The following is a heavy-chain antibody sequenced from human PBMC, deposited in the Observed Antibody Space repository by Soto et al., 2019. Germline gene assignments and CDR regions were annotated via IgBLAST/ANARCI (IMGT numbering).Heavy chain of an antibody. CDR3: ARDEYPGVY. CDR2: ISYDGSNK. J-gene: IGHJ4*02. Sequence: LRLSCAASGFTFSSYAMHWVRQAPGKGLEWVAVISYDGSNKYYADSVKGRFTISRDNSKNTLYLQMNSLKTEDTAVYYCARDEYPGVYWGQGTLVTVSS. CDR1: GFTFSSYA. D-gene: IGHD6-6*01. V-gene: IGHV3-30-3*01.